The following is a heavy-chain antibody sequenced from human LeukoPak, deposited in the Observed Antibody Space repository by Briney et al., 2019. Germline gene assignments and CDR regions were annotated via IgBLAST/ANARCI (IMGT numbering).Heavy chain of an antibody. J-gene: IGHJ4*02. Sequence: ASVKVSCKASGYTFTGYYMHWVRQAPGQGLEWMGWINPNSGGTNYAQKFQGRVTMTRDTSISTAYMELSRLRSDDTAVYYCARHRGHTGYFDYWGQGTLVSVSS. CDR3: ARHRGHTGYFDY. CDR1: GYTFTGYY. CDR2: INPNSGGT. D-gene: IGHD3-10*01. V-gene: IGHV1-2*02.